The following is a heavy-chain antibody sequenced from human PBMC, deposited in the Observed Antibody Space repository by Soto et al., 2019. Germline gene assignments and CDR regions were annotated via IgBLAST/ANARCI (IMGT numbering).Heavy chain of an antibody. CDR3: ARYFGLHGCFDS. J-gene: IGHJ5*01. CDR2: IIPMFGAA. CDR1: GGTFSNFA. D-gene: IGHD3-9*01. Sequence: QVQLVQSGAEAKKPGSSVKVSCTASGGTFSNFAISWVRQAPGQGLEWMGGIIPMFGAADYAQEFQGRVMITAEVSTSRASMELSSLRAEDTAMFSCARYFGLHGCFDSWGQGTQVTVTS. V-gene: IGHV1-69*01.